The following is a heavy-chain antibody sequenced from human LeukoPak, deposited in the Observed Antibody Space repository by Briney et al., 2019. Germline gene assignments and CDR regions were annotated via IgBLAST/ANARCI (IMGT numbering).Heavy chain of an antibody. V-gene: IGHV1-2*02. Sequence: ASVKVSCKASGYTFTCYYMHWVRQAPGQGLEWMGWINPNSGGTNYAQKFQGRVTMTRDTSINTAYMELSRLRSDDTAVYYCARIRASYCSSTSCYVFDYWGQGTLVTVSS. CDR2: INPNSGGT. J-gene: IGHJ4*02. CDR1: GYTFTCYY. D-gene: IGHD2-2*01. CDR3: ARIRASYCSSTSCYVFDY.